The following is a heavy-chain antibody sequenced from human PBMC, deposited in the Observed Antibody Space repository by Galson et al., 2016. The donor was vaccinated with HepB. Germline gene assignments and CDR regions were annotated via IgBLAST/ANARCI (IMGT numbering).Heavy chain of an antibody. CDR2: IDDSGDHI. J-gene: IGHJ4*02. D-gene: IGHD6-13*01. V-gene: IGHV3-23*01. CDR1: GLMYTHYA. CDR3: ARIAADGSTFDY. Sequence: SLRLSCAVSGLMYTHYAMNWVRQAPRKGLEWVSIIDDSGDHIYYAESVKGRFTISRDKATNTLYLQMNSLSADDTAMFYCARIAADGSTFDYWGQGTLVTVSS.